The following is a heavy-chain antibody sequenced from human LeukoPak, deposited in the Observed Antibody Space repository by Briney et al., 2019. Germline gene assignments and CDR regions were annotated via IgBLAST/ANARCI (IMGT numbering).Heavy chain of an antibody. CDR3: ARYTAMVRGFDY. Sequence: EASVKVSRKASGYTFTDYYMHWVQQAPGQGLEWMGWINPNSGATNFAQKFQGRVTMTRDTSISTAYMELSRLRSDDTAVYYCARYTAMVRGFDYWGQGALVTVSS. CDR2: INPNSGAT. J-gene: IGHJ4*02. CDR1: GYTFTDYY. D-gene: IGHD5-18*01. V-gene: IGHV1-2*03.